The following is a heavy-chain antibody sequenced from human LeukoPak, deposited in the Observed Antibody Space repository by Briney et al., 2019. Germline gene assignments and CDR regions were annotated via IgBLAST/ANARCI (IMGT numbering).Heavy chain of an antibody. CDR3: TSQGSGYDSPIDY. CDR1: GFTFSSYA. D-gene: IGHD5-12*01. V-gene: IGHV3-21*01. CDR2: ISSSSSYI. J-gene: IGHJ4*02. Sequence: GGSLRLSCAASGFTFSSYAMSWVRQAPGKGLEWVSFISSSSSYIYYADSVKGRFTISRDNAKNSLFLQMNSLRVEDTALYYCTSQGSGYDSPIDYWGQGTLITVSS.